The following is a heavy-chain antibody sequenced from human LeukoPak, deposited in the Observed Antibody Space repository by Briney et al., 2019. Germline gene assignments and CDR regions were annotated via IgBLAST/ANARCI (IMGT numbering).Heavy chain of an antibody. CDR1: GYTFTGYY. D-gene: IGHD1-7*01. Sequence: ASVKVSFKASGYTFTGYYMHWVRQAPGQGLEWMGRINPNSGGTNYAQKFQGRVTMTRDTSISTAYMELSRLRSDDTAVYYCASGTGTTSTSGMDVWGQGTTVTVSS. CDR2: INPNSGGT. J-gene: IGHJ6*02. CDR3: ASGTGTTSTSGMDV. V-gene: IGHV1-2*06.